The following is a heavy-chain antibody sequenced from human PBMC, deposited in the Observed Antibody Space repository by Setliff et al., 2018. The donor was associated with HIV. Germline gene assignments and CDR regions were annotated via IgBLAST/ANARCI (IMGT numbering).Heavy chain of an antibody. CDR2: IHHSGST. J-gene: IGHJ5*02. CDR1: GASISSYY. D-gene: IGHD3-3*01. V-gene: IGHV4-59*01. CDR3: ARTYYDFWSGSYSYKWFDP. Sequence: SETLSLTCTVSGASISSYYWSWIRQPPGKGLEWIGFIHHSGSTNYNPSLKSRVTISIDTSKNQFSLKLSSVTAADTAFYYCARTYYDFWSGSYSYKWFDPWGQGTLVTVSS.